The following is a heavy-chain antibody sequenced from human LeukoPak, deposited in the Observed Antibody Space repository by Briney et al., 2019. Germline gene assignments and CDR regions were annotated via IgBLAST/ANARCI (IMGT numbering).Heavy chain of an antibody. CDR2: ISAYNGNT. J-gene: IGHJ5*02. Sequence: ASVKVSCKASGYTFTSYGISWVRQAPGQGLEWMGWISAYNGNTNYAQKLQGRGTMTTDTSTSTAYMELRSLRSDDTAVYYCARDNPRGAAAGTGFDPWGQGTLVTVSS. CDR1: GYTFTSYG. CDR3: ARDNPRGAAAGTGFDP. D-gene: IGHD6-13*01. V-gene: IGHV1-18*01.